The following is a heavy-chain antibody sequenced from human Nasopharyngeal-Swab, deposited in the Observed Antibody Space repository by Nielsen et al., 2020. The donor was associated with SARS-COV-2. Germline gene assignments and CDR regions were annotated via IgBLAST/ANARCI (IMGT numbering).Heavy chain of an antibody. Sequence: GGSLRLSCAASGFTFSSFAMSWVRKAPGKGLEWVSIISGSGDTTYYADSVKDRFTISRDNSKNTLYLQTNSLRVEDTAVYYCAKAPYLRCLDVWGQGTTVTVSS. CDR2: ISGSGDTT. CDR3: AKAPYLRCLDV. J-gene: IGHJ6*02. CDR1: GFTFSSFA. V-gene: IGHV3-23*01. D-gene: IGHD2-21*01.